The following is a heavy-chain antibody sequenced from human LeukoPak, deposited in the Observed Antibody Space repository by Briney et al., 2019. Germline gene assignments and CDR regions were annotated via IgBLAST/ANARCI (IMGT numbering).Heavy chain of an antibody. CDR3: ARDSYGSILYFDY. Sequence: SETLLLTCTIPVGSISSYYWSWIRRPAGRGLERIGRIYTSGRTNYNPSLKSRVTKAEDPSKNQFPLKLASVTAADPAVLYCARDSYGSILYFDYWGQGTLVTVSS. V-gene: IGHV4-4*07. D-gene: IGHD5-18*01. J-gene: IGHJ4*02. CDR1: VGSISSYY. CDR2: IYTSGRT.